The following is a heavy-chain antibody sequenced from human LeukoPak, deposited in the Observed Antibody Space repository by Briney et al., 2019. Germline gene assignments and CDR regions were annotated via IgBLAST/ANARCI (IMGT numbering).Heavy chain of an antibody. CDR1: GXSISSYY. V-gene: IGHV4-59*01. CDR3: ARGDDSGYDEGGFDY. CDR2: IYYSGST. Sequence: SETLSLTCTVSGXSISSYYWSWIRQPPGKGLEWIGFIYYSGSTNYNPSLKSRVTISVDTSKNQFSLKLSSVTAADTAVYYCARGDDSGYDEGGFDYWGQGTLVTVSS. D-gene: IGHD5-12*01. J-gene: IGHJ4*02.